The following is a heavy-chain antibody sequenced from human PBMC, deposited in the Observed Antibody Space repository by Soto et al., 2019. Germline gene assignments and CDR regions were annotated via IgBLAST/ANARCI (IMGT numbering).Heavy chain of an antibody. CDR2: IYSSGST. V-gene: IGHV4-39*02. CDR1: GGSISSSSYY. J-gene: IGHJ5*02. Sequence: QLQLQESGPGLVKPSETLSLTCTVSGGSISSSSYYWGWIRQPPGKGLEWIGSIYSSGSTYYNPSLKSRATISVDTSKNHFSLKLSSVTAADTAVYYCATQEVGGSYVYTFDPWGQGTLVTV. CDR3: ATQEVGGSYVYTFDP. D-gene: IGHD1-26*01.